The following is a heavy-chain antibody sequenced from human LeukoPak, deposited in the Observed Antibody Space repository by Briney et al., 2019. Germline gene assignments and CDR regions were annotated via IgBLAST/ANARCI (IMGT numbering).Heavy chain of an antibody. CDR1: GFTFSSYA. CDR3: AKGQQLVMIDY. D-gene: IGHD6-13*01. CDR2: ISGSGGST. V-gene: IGHV3-23*01. Sequence: GGSLGLSCAASGFTFSSYAMSWVRQATGKGLEWVSAISGSGGSTYYADSVKGRFTISRDNSKNTLYLQMNSLRAEDTAVYYCAKGQQLVMIDYWGQGTLVTVSS. J-gene: IGHJ4*02.